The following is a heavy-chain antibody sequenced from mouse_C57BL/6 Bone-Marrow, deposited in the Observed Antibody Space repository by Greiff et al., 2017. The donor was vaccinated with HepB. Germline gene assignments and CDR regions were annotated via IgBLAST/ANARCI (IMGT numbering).Heavy chain of an antibody. V-gene: IGHV5-2*01. CDR2: INSDGGST. J-gene: IGHJ4*01. D-gene: IGHD1-1*01. Sequence: EVKLQESGGGLVQPGESLKLSCESNEYEFPSHDMSWVRKTPEKRLELVAAINSDGGSTYYPDTMERRFIISRDNTKKTLYLQMSSLRSEDTALYYCARHRHYYGSSYSAMDYWGQGTSVTVSS. CDR3: ARHRHYYGSSYSAMDY. CDR1: EYEFPSHD.